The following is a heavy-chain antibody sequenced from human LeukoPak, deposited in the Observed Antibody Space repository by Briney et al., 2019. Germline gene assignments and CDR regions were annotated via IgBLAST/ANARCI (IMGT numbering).Heavy chain of an antibody. CDR3: ARVIAVAHAEYFQH. Sequence: PSETLSLTCTVSGGSISSNTYYWGWIRRPPGKGLEWVSYISSSGSTIYYADSVKGRFTISRDNAKNSLYLQMNSLRAEDTAVYYCARVIAVAHAEYFQHWGQGTLVTVSS. V-gene: IGHV3-11*01. J-gene: IGHJ1*01. D-gene: IGHD6-19*01. CDR2: ISSSGSTI. CDR1: GGSISSNTYY.